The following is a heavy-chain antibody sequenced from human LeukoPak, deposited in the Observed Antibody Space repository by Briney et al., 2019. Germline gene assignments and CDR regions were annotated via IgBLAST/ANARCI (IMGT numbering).Heavy chain of an antibody. V-gene: IGHV4-59*01. CDR1: GGSISSYY. Sequence: PSETLSLTCTVSGGSISSYYWSWIRQPPGKGLEWIGYIYYSGSTNYNPSLKSRVTISVDTSKNQFSLKLSSVTAADTAVYYCASGDYYGYASLDYWGQGTLVTLSS. CDR2: IYYSGST. J-gene: IGHJ4*02. CDR3: ASGDYYGYASLDY. D-gene: IGHD3-10*01.